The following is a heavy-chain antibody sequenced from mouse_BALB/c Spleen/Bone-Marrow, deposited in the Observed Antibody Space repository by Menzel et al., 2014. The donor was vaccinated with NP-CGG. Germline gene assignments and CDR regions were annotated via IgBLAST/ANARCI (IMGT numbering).Heavy chain of an antibody. J-gene: IGHJ1*01. V-gene: IGHV5-4*02. CDR1: GFTFSDYY. CDR3: ARVVTTATLYWYFDV. Sequence: EVKLMESGGGLVKPGGSLKLSCAASGFTFSDYYMYWVRQTPEKRLEWVATISDGGSYTYYPDSVKGRFTISRDNAKNNLYLQMSSLESEDTAMYYCARVVTTATLYWYFDVWGAGTTVTVSS. D-gene: IGHD1-2*01. CDR2: ISDGGSYT.